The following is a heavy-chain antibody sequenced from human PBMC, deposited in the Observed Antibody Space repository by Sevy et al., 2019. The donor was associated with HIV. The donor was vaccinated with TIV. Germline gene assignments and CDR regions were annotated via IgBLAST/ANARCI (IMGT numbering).Heavy chain of an antibody. Sequence: GGSLRLSCAASGFTFSNYNINWVRQSPGKGLEWVSFISTSSGYIYYADSVKGRFTISRDNAKNSLYLQMNSLRVEDTAVYYCARDKTIIEGRYGMDVWGQGTTVTVSS. V-gene: IGHV3-21*06. CDR1: GFTFSNYN. D-gene: IGHD5-12*01. CDR3: ARDKTIIEGRYGMDV. J-gene: IGHJ6*02. CDR2: ISTSSGYI.